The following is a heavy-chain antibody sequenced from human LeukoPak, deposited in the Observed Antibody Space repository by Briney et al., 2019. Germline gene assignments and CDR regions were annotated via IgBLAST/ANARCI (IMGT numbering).Heavy chain of an antibody. CDR3: AKDLNYDSSGYYPPKGFDY. D-gene: IGHD3-22*01. CDR1: GFTFSNYA. V-gene: IGHV3-23*01. CDR2: ISGSGGST. J-gene: IGHJ4*02. Sequence: PGGSLRLSCAASGFTFSNYAMSWVRQAPGKGLEWVSAISGSGGSTSDADSVKGRFTISRDNSKNTLYLLMNSLRAEDTVVYYCAKDLNYDSSGYYPPKGFDYWGQGTLVTVSS.